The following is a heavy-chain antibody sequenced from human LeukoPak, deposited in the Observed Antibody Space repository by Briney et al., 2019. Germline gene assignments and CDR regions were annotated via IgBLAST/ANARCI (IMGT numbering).Heavy chain of an antibody. D-gene: IGHD3-22*01. CDR1: GYTFTSYD. CDR3: VTYYYDRGDAFDI. Sequence: ASVKVSCKASGYTFTSYDINGVRQATGQGLEWMGWMNPNSGNTGYAQKFQGRVTMTRNTSISTAYMELSSLRSEDTAVYYCVTYYYDRGDAFDIWGQGTMVTVSS. J-gene: IGHJ3*02. V-gene: IGHV1-8*01. CDR2: MNPNSGNT.